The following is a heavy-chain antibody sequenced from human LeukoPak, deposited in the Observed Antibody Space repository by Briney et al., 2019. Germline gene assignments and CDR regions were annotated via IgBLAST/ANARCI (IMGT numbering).Heavy chain of an antibody. CDR1: GGSFSGYY. Sequence: SETLSPTCAVYGGSFSGYYWSWIRQPPGKGLEWIGEINHSGSTNYNPSLKSRVTISVDTSKNQFSLKLRSVTAADTAVYYCARIKCGGDCRGYYYYYHMDVWGKGTTVTISS. CDR2: INHSGST. CDR3: ARIKCGGDCRGYYYYYHMDV. V-gene: IGHV4-34*01. J-gene: IGHJ6*03. D-gene: IGHD2-21*02.